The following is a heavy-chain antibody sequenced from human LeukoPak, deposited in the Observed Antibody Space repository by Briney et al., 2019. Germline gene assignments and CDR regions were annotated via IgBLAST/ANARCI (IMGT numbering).Heavy chain of an antibody. J-gene: IGHJ4*02. CDR2: MNPNSGNT. V-gene: IGHV1-8*01. CDR3: ARALVGVPDY. CDR1: GYSFTSYD. Sequence: ASVKVSCKASGYSFTSYDINWVRQATGQGLEWMGWMNPNSGNTGYADKFQGRVTMTRNTSMSTAYMELGSLRSEDTAVYYCARALVGVPDYWGQGTLVTVSS. D-gene: IGHD2-2*01.